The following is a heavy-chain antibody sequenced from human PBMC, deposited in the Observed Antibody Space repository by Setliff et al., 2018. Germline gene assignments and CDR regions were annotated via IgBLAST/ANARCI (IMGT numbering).Heavy chain of an antibody. D-gene: IGHD1-1*01. Sequence: SETLSLTCTVSGDSISSYYWSRIRQPAGKGLEWIGRIYSSGSTNFNPSLKSRVTMSVDTSKNQFSLRLTSVTAADTAVYYGARTGTYRYFDYWGQGALVTVSS. CDR1: GDSISSYY. J-gene: IGHJ4*02. CDR3: ARTGTYRYFDY. CDR2: IYSSGST. V-gene: IGHV4-4*07.